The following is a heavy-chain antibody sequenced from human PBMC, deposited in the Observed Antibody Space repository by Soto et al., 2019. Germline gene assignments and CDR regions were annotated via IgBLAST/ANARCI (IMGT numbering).Heavy chain of an antibody. CDR2: INPSGGST. Sequence: GASVTVSCKASGYTFTSYYRHWVRQAPGQGLEWMGIINPSGGSTSYAQKFQGRVTMTRDTSTSTVYMELSSLRSEDTAVYYCARQANISDAFDIWGQGTMVTVSS. CDR1: GYTFTSYY. J-gene: IGHJ3*02. CDR3: ARQANISDAFDI. V-gene: IGHV1-46*03.